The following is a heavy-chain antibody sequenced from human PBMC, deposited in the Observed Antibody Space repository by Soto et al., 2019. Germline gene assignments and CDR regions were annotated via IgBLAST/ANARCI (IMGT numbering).Heavy chain of an antibody. V-gene: IGHV4-34*01. J-gene: IGHJ4*02. CDR2: INHSGST. D-gene: IGHD3-3*01. Sequence: SETMSVTCAVYGGSFSGYYWSWIRQPPGKGLEWIGEINHSGSTNYNPSLKSRVTISVDTSKNQFSLKLSSVTAADTAVYYCARGHNDFWSGYLDYFDYWGQGTLVTVSS. CDR3: ARGHNDFWSGYLDYFDY. CDR1: GGSFSGYY.